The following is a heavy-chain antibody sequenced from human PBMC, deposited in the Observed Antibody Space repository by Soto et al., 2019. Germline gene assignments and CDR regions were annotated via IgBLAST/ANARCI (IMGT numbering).Heavy chain of an antibody. V-gene: IGHV4-59*04. Sequence: SETLSLTCTVSGGSISSYYWSWIRQPPGKGLEWIGNIYYSGNTYYNPSLKSRVTISIDTSKSQFSLKLSSVTAPDTAVYYCARLRAGPDNGWYWAFDYWGQGTLVTVSS. J-gene: IGHJ4*02. CDR1: GGSISSYY. CDR3: ARLRAGPDNGWYWAFDY. CDR2: IYYSGNT. D-gene: IGHD6-19*01.